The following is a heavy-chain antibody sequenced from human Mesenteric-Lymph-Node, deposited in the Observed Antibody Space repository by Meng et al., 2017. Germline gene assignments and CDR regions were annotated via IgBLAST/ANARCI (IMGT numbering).Heavy chain of an antibody. CDR2: ISYDGSNK. CDR1: GFTFSSYA. Sequence: GGSLRLSCAASGFTFSSYAMHWVRQAPGKGLEWVAVISYDGSNKYYADSVKGRFTISRDNSKNTLYLQMNSLRAEDTAVYYCARFSTVTTSFDYWGHGTLVTVSS. D-gene: IGHD4-17*01. J-gene: IGHJ4*01. CDR3: ARFSTVTTSFDY. V-gene: IGHV3-30*01.